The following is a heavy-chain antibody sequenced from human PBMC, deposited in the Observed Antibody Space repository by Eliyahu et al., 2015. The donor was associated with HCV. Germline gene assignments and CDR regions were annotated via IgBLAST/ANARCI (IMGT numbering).Heavy chain of an antibody. CDR1: XFTFSDHY. J-gene: IGHJ3*01. D-gene: IGHD1-26*01. CDR3: ARRIVGGINEPLDV. V-gene: IGHV3-72*01. Sequence: EVQLVESGGGLVQPGGSLRLSRSASXFTFSDHYMDWVRQGPGKGVEWVGRIRNRANSHTTEYAASVKGRFTISRDDSKNSLSLQMNSLKADDTALYYCARRIVGGINEPLDVWGQGTMVTVSS. CDR2: IRNRANSHTT.